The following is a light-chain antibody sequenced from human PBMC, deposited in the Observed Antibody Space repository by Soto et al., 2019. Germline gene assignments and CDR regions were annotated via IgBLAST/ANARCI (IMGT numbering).Light chain of an antibody. CDR1: QSVLYSSNNKNY. V-gene: IGKV4-1*01. Sequence: DIVMTQSPDSLAVSLGERATINCKCSQSVLYSSNNKNYLAWYQQKPGQPPKLLIYWASTRESGVPDRFSGSGSGTDFTLTISSLQAEDVAVYYCQQYYTPPLTFGGGTKVDIK. CDR3: QQYYTPPLT. J-gene: IGKJ4*01. CDR2: WAS.